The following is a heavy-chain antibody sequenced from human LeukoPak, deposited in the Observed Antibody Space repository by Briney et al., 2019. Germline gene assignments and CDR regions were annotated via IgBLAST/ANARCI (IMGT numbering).Heavy chain of an antibody. D-gene: IGHD5-18*01. CDR1: GFTFSSYA. J-gene: IGHJ4*02. CDR2: ISASGAST. Sequence: GGSLRLSCAASGFTFSSYAMSWVRQAPGKGLEWVAAISASGASTNYADSVKGRFTISRDNSKNTLYLQMNSLRAEDTALYYCAKNLDSWVTAMVNWGQGTLVTVSS. V-gene: IGHV3-23*01. CDR3: AKNLDSWVTAMVN.